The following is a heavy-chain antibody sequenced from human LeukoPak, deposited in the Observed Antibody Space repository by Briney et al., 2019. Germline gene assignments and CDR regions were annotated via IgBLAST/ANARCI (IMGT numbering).Heavy chain of an antibody. J-gene: IGHJ6*03. V-gene: IGHV3-21*01. D-gene: IGHD5-24*01. CDR3: ARGRLQGLYYMDV. Sequence: GGSLRLSCAASGFTYSSYSMNWVRQAPGKGLEWVSSISSSSSYIYYADSVKGRFTISRDNAKNSLYLQMNSLRAEDTAVYYCARGRLQGLYYMDVWGKGTTVTVSS. CDR2: ISSSSSYI. CDR1: GFTYSSYS.